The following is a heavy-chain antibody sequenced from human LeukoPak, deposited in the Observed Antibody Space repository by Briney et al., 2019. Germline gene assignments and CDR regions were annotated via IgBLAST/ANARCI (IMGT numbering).Heavy chain of an antibody. Sequence: SETLSLTCTVSGVSISSTNYSWGWVRQPRGKGLEWIGRIYYSGSSYYNPSLKSRVTIFLDTSRNQFSLKLSSVTAADTALYFCARHPGPFDFWGQGILVTVSS. CDR1: GVSISSTNYS. CDR3: ARHPGPFDF. V-gene: IGHV4-39*01. CDR2: IYYSGSS. J-gene: IGHJ4*02.